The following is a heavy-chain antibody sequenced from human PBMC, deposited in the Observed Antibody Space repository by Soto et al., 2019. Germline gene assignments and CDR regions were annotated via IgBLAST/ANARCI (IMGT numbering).Heavy chain of an antibody. Sequence: QVQVVQSGAEVKEPGASVKVSCKASGYTFTSFAMQWVRQAPGQGLEWMGWINGDNGNTKYSQKFQGSVNITRDTSANTPYLELTSLTSEATAVYFCARGGQKTATLFYWGQGTLVTVSS. CDR2: INGDNGNT. D-gene: IGHD2-15*01. V-gene: IGHV1-3*01. CDR1: GYTFTSFA. CDR3: ARGGQKTATLFY. J-gene: IGHJ4*02.